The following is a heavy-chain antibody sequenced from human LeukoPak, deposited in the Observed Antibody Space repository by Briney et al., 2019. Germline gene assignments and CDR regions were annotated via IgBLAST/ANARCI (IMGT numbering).Heavy chain of an antibody. CDR1: GGSFSGYY. CDR2: INHSGST. J-gene: IGHJ6*04. D-gene: IGHD3-10*01. V-gene: IGHV4-34*01. CDR3: ARGQGRGYYYGMDV. Sequence: SETLSLTCAVYGGSFSGYYWSWIRQPPGKGLEWIGEINHSGSTNYNPSLKSRVTISVDTSKNQFSLKLSSVTAADTAAYYCARGQGRGYYYGMDVWGKGTTVTVSS.